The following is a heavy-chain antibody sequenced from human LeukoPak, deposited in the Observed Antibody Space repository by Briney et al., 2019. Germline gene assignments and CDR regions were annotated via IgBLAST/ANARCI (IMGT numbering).Heavy chain of an antibody. CDR1: GGSIGSYY. D-gene: IGHD3-22*01. CDR3: ARATSGYYFDF. J-gene: IGHJ4*02. Sequence: SETLSLTCTVSGGSIGSYYWNWIRQPPGKGLEWIGYVSYSGSTNYNPSLKSRVTMSVDKSKNQFSLKLTSVTAADMAVYFCARATSGYYFDFWDQGTLVTVSS. CDR2: VSYSGST. V-gene: IGHV4-59*01.